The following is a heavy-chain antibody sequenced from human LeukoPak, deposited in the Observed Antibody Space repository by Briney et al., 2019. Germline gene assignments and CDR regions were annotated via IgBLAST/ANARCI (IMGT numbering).Heavy chain of an antibody. CDR2: VNPNSGGT. Sequence: ASVKVSCKASGYTFTDYYMHWVRQAPGQGLEWMGWVNPNSGGTKYAQKFQGRVTMTRDTSISTAYMELSSLGSDDTAVYYCARGGNFDYWGQGTLVTVSS. CDR3: ARGGNFDY. CDR1: GYTFTDYY. J-gene: IGHJ4*02. V-gene: IGHV1-2*02.